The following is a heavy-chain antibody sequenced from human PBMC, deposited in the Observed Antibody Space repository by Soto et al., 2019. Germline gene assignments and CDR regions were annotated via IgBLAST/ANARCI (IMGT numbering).Heavy chain of an antibody. V-gene: IGHV1-46*01. CDR1: GYPFTSYY. Sequence: ASVKVSFKASGYPFTSYYMHWVRQAPGQGLEWMGIINPSGGSTSYAQKFQGRVTMTRDTSTSTVYMELSSLRSEDTAVYYCARGGITMVRLHDYYGMDVWGQGTTVTVSS. CDR3: ARGGITMVRLHDYYGMDV. CDR2: INPSGGST. D-gene: IGHD3-10*01. J-gene: IGHJ6*01.